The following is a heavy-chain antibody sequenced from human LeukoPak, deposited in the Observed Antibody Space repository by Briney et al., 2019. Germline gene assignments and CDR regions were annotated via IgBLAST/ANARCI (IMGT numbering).Heavy chain of an antibody. V-gene: IGHV5-51*01. Sequence: GESLKISCKGSGYSSTSYWIGWVRQMPGKGLEWMGIIYPGDSDTRYSPSFQGQVTISADKSISTAHLQWSSLKASDTAMYYCARQEEYCSSTSCLTYFDYWGQGTLVTVSS. CDR2: IYPGDSDT. CDR3: ARQEEYCSSTSCLTYFDY. CDR1: GYSSTSYW. D-gene: IGHD2-2*01. J-gene: IGHJ4*02.